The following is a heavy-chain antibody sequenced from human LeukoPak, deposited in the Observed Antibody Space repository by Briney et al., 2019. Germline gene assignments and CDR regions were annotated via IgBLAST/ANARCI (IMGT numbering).Heavy chain of an antibody. V-gene: IGHV3-23*01. D-gene: IGHD3-3*01. CDR1: GFTVSSNY. Sequence: GGSLRLSCAASGFTVSSNYMSWVRQAPGKGLEWVSSISGGGIDKHYGDSVRGRFTISRDNSKNTLYLQMNSLRAEDTAVYYCAKGERRITIFGVVMGPPYYWGQGTLVTVSS. CDR3: AKGERRITIFGVVMGPPYY. CDR2: ISGGGIDK. J-gene: IGHJ4*02.